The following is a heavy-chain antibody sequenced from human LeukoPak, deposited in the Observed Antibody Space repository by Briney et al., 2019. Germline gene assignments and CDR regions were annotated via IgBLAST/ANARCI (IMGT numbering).Heavy chain of an antibody. CDR2: INPSGGRT. Sequence: ASVKVSCKASGYTFTSYYMHWVRQAPGQGLEWMGIINPSGGRTSYAQKFQGRVTMTRDMSTSTVYMELSSLRSEDTAVYYCAAGAYWETAMVLFDYWGQGTLVTVSS. CDR1: GYTFTSYY. CDR3: AAGAYWETAMVLFDY. J-gene: IGHJ4*02. V-gene: IGHV1-46*01. D-gene: IGHD5-18*01.